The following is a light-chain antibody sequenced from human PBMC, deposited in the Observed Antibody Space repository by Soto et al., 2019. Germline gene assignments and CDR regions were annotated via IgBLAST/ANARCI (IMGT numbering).Light chain of an antibody. V-gene: IGKV1-5*03. CDR1: QGISTW. Sequence: DIQMTQSPSTLSASVGDRITITCRASQGISTWLAWYQQKPGETPKLLMYLVSNLASGVPSRISGSGSGTDFTLTISSLQPDDFGTYYCQQYNSFPWTFGQGTKVEI. CDR2: LVS. CDR3: QQYNSFPWT. J-gene: IGKJ1*01.